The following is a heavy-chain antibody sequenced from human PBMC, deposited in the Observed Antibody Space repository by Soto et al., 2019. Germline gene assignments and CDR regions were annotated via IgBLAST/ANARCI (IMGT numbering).Heavy chain of an antibody. V-gene: IGHV3-23*01. CDR2: ISGSSGTT. Sequence: EVQLLESWGGLVQPGGSLRLSCAASGFTFSNYAMSWVRQAPGKGLEWVSGISGSSGTTYYADSVKGRFTISRDNSKNTLFLQMNSLRAEDTAVYYCAKDSYGSGIHFYYYYYMDVWGKGTTVTVSS. CDR1: GFTFSNYA. CDR3: AKDSYGSGIHFYYYYYMDV. J-gene: IGHJ6*03. D-gene: IGHD3-10*01.